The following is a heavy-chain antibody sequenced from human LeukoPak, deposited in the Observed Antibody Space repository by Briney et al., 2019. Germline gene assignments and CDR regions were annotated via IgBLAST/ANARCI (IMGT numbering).Heavy chain of an antibody. D-gene: IGHD2-2*01. J-gene: IGHJ6*02. V-gene: IGHV3-33*01. CDR2: IWYDGSNK. Sequence: GGSLRLSCAASGFSFSNYGMHWVRQAPGKGLEWVAVIWYDGSNKYYADSVKGRFTISRDNSKNTLYLQMNSLRAEDTAVYYCARDIRYCSSTSCYGEDYYYGMDVWGQGTTVTVSS. CDR1: GFSFSNYG. CDR3: ARDIRYCSSTSCYGEDYYYGMDV.